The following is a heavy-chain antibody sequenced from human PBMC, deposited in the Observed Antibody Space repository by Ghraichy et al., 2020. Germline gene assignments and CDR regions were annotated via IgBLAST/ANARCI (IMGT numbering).Heavy chain of an antibody. CDR1: GGSISSGSYY. CDR2: IYTSGST. V-gene: IGHV4-61*02. Sequence: SETLSLTCTVSGGSISSGSYYWSWIRQPAGKGLEWIGRIYTSGSTNYNPSLKSRVTISVDTSKNQFSLKLSSVTAADTAVYYCARSYCSGGSCYFDYWGQGTLVTVSS. D-gene: IGHD2-15*01. CDR3: ARSYCSGGSCYFDY. J-gene: IGHJ4*02.